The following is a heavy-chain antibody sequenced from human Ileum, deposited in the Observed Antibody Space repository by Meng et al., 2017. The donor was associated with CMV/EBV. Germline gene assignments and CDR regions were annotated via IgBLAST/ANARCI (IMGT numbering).Heavy chain of an antibody. J-gene: IGHJ4*01. CDR3: TRDPISGASYFDY. CDR2: ISFSSSYI. Sequence: GESLKISCATSGFTFHNYNLNWVRQAPGKRLEWVASISFSSSYIYYADSVKGRFTVSRDNTRTSMYLQMDGLRAEDTAVYYCTRDPISGASYFDYWGQGTMVTVSS. D-gene: IGHD3-3*02. CDR1: GFTFHNYN. V-gene: IGHV3-21*06.